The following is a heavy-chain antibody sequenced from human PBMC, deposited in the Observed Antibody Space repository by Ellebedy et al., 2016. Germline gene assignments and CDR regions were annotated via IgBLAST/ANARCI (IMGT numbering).Heavy chain of an antibody. CDR3: AKWNGDWNAYDV. CDR1: GGSVSSDY. D-gene: IGHD1-1*01. V-gene: IGHV4-59*02. CDR2: VFHTGTT. J-gene: IGHJ3*01. Sequence: SETLSLTCNVSGGSVSSDYWNWIRRPPGKGLDWIGYVFHTGTTNYNPSLKSRVTMSVDTSKSQFSLRLTSVTAADTAVYYCAKWNGDWNAYDVWGQGTMVTVSS.